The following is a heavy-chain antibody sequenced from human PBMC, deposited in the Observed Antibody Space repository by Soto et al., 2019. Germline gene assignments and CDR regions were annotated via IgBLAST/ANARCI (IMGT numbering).Heavy chain of an antibody. D-gene: IGHD2-21*02. J-gene: IGHJ3*01. CDR3: AGGDKGAFDL. CDR1: GFTFSYYW. V-gene: IGHV3-74*01. CDR2: VHSDGSST. Sequence: EVQLVESEGGLVQPGGSLRLSCAASGFTFSYYWMHWVRQAPGQGLVWVSRVHSDGSSTTYADSVKGRFTISRDNAKNTVYLQMNSLRAEDTAVYYCAGGDKGAFDLWGQGTMVTVSS.